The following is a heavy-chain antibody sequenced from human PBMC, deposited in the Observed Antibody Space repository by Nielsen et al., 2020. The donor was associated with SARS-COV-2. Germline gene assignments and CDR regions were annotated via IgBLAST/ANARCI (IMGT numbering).Heavy chain of an antibody. Sequence: ASVKVSCKASGYTFTSYAMRWVRQAPGQRLEWMGWKNVGNGKTKYSQKFQGRVTITRDTSASTAYMELSSLRSEDTAVYYCARYRVVGATTWYYMDVWGKGTTVTVSS. CDR2: KNVGNGKT. J-gene: IGHJ6*03. CDR3: ARYRVVGATTWYYMDV. D-gene: IGHD1-26*01. V-gene: IGHV1-3*01. CDR1: GYTFTSYA.